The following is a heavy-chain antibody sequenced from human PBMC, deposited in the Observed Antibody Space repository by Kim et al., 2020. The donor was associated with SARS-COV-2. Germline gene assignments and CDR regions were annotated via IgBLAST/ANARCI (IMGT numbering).Heavy chain of an antibody. J-gene: IGHJ6*02. CDR1: GGSMNNRDW. CDR3: ARSLRVNDQYVLDV. Sequence: SETLSLTCSVSGGSMNNRDWWTWVRQTPGKGLEWIGEIYDRGSTYYTPSLKSRVTMSVDKSENQFSLKLRSVTAADTGVYYCARSLRVNDQYVLDVWGQGTTGTVSS. CDR2: IYDRGST. V-gene: IGHV4-4*02. D-gene: IGHD1-1*01.